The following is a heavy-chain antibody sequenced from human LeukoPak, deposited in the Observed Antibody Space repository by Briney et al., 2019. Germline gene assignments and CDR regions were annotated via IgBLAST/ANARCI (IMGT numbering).Heavy chain of an antibody. D-gene: IGHD2-2*01. CDR1: GGSISSSSYY. CDR2: IYYSGST. CDR3: ARQLGYCSSTSCYADKVDY. V-gene: IGHV4-39*01. Sequence: SETLSLTCTVSGGSISSSSYYWGWIRQPPGKGLEWIGSIYYSGSTYYNPSLKSQVTISVDTSKNQFSLKLSSVTAADTAVYYCARQLGYCSSTSCYADKVDYWGQGTLVTVSS. J-gene: IGHJ4*02.